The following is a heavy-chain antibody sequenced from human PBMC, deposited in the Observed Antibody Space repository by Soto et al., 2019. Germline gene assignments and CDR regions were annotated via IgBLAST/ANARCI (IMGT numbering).Heavy chain of an antibody. J-gene: IGHJ6*03. V-gene: IGHV3-21*01. Sequence: GGSLRLSCAASGFTFSSYSMNWVRQAPGKGLEWVSSISSSSSYIYYADSVKGRFTISRDNAKNSLYLQMNSLRAEDTAVYYCARVLDARLWFGGGVYYYYYMDVWGKGTTVTVSS. CDR1: GFTFSSYS. CDR3: ARVLDARLWFGGGVYYYYYMDV. D-gene: IGHD3-10*01. CDR2: ISSSSSYI.